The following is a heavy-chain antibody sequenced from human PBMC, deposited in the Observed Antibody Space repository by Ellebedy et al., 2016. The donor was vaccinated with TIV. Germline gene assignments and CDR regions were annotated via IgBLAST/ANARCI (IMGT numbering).Heavy chain of an antibody. V-gene: IGHV3-64D*06. CDR2: ISSDGGST. Sequence: GGSLRLSXSASGFSFSSYAMHWVRQAPGKGLEYLSGISSDGGSTYYADSVKGRFTISRDNSKNTLYLQMSSLRVEDMAVYYCVKGRGYYGSGTYEALDYWGQGTLVTVSS. CDR3: VKGRGYYGSGTYEALDY. J-gene: IGHJ4*02. CDR1: GFSFSSYA. D-gene: IGHD3-10*01.